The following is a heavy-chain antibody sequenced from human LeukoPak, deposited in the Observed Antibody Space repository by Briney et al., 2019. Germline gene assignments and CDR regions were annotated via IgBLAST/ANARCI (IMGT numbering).Heavy chain of an antibody. V-gene: IGHV3-53*01. Sequence: GGSLRLSCAASGFTVSSNYMSWVRQAPGKGLEWVSVIYSGGSTYYADSVKGRFTISRDNSKNTLYLQMNSLRAEDTAVYYCARAARVYYCGMDVWGQGTTVTVSS. CDR2: IYSGGST. J-gene: IGHJ6*02. CDR1: GFTVSSNY. CDR3: ARAARVYYCGMDV.